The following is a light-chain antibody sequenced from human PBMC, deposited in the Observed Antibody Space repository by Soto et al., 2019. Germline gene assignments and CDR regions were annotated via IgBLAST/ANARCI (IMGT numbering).Light chain of an antibody. J-gene: IGKJ5*01. CDR1: QDITNY. CDR3: QQYDSVFT. CDR2: GAS. Sequence: DIKMNQSPSSLSASVGDRVTITCQASQDITNYLNWYQQKPVKAPNLLIYGASNLETGVPSRFSGSGSGTDFTFTISSLQAEDIGTYFCQQYDSVFTFGQGTLLEVK. V-gene: IGKV1-33*01.